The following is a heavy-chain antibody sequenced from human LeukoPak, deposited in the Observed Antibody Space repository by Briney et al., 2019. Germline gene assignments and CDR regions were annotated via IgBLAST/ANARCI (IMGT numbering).Heavy chain of an antibody. CDR1: GFTVSSNY. V-gene: IGHV3-66*01. Sequence: GGSLRLSCAASGFTVSSNYMSWVRQAPGKGLEWVSVIYSGGSTYYADSVKGRFTISRDNSKNTLYLQMNSLRAEDTAVYYCARDRSKWLSGPPSYFDYWGQGTLVTVPS. J-gene: IGHJ4*02. CDR3: ARDRSKWLSGPPSYFDY. D-gene: IGHD6-19*01. CDR2: IYSGGST.